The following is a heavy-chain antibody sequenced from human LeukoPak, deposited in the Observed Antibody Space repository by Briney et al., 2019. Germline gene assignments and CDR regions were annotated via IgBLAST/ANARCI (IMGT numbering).Heavy chain of an antibody. J-gene: IGHJ2*01. Sequence: NPSETLSLTCAVYGGSFSGYYWSWIRQPPGKGLEWIGEINHSGSTNYNPSLKSRVTISVDTSKNQFSLKLSSVTAADTAVYYCARQPYSSGWYPDWYFDLWGRGTLVTVSS. CDR3: ARQPYSSGWYPDWYFDL. CDR1: GGSFSGYY. CDR2: INHSGST. V-gene: IGHV4-34*01. D-gene: IGHD6-19*01.